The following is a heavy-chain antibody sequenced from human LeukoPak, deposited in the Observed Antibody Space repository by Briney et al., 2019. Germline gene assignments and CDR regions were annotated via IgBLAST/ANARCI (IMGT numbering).Heavy chain of an antibody. CDR2: ISYDGSNK. D-gene: IGHD6-13*01. CDR3: ARKGSSWYYFDY. V-gene: IGHV3-30*03. Sequence: GGSLRLSCAASGFTFSSYGMHWVRQAPGKGLEWVAVISYDGSNKYYADSVKGRFTISRDNAKNSLYLQMNSLRAEDTAVYYCARKGSSWYYFDYWGQGALVTVSS. CDR1: GFTFSSYG. J-gene: IGHJ4*02.